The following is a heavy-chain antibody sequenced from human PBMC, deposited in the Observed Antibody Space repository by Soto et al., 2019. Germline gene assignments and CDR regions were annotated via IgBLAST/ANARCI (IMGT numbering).Heavy chain of an antibody. CDR3: ASGRDEYKLGNV. J-gene: IGHJ6*02. Sequence: QVQLQQWGAGLLKPSETLSLTCAVSGGSLSAYYWPWIRQSPGKGLEWIGEIHPSGSTYYNPSLRSRVTIPVDTSKNQFSLKLTSLTAADTAIYSCASGRDEYKLGNVWGHGTTVTVSS. D-gene: IGHD1-1*01. V-gene: IGHV4-34*01. CDR2: IHPSGST. CDR1: GGSLSAYY.